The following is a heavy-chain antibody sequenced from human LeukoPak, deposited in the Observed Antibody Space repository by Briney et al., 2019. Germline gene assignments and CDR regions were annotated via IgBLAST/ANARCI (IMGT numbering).Heavy chain of an antibody. D-gene: IGHD3-22*01. J-gene: IGHJ3*02. CDR1: GGSFSGSY. Sequence: PSETLSLTCAVYGGSFSGSYWSWIRQPPGKGLGWIGEINHSGRTNYNPSLKSRVTIPVDTSKNQFSLKLSSVTPAKRACNSGERDSAYYYDSSDAFDIWGQGTMVTVSS. V-gene: IGHV4-34*01. CDR2: INHSGRT. CDR3: ERDSAYYYDSSDAFDI.